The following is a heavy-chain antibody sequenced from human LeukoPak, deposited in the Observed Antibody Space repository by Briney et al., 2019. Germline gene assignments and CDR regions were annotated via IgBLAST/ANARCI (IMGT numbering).Heavy chain of an antibody. V-gene: IGHV3-30*18. D-gene: IGHD5-24*01. J-gene: IGHJ6*02. CDR3: AKEKLRWLQPYFYGMDV. Sequence: GGSLRLSCAASGFTFSDYGMRWVRQAPGKGLEWVADISCSGSNKYYADSVKGRFTISRDNAKNTLYLQMNSLRAEDTAVYYCAKEKLRWLQPYFYGMDVGGQGTTVTASS. CDR2: ISCSGSNK. CDR1: GFTFSDYG.